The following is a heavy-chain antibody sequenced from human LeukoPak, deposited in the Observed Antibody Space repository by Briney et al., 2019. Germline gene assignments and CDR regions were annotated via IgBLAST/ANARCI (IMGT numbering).Heavy chain of an antibody. J-gene: IGHJ4*02. CDR2: MTSTRNAI. D-gene: IGHD3-10*01. CDR3: ARDRYASGSVFDY. Sequence: GGSLRLSCAASGFTFSSYTMNWVRQAPGKGLEWVAYMTSTRNAIDYADSVRGRFTISRDNAKNSLYLHMSSLRPEDTAVYYCARDRYASGSVFDYWGQGTLVTVSS. CDR1: GFTFSSYT. V-gene: IGHV3-48*01.